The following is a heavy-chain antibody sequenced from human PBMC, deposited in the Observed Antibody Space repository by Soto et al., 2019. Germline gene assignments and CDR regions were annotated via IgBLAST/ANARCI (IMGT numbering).Heavy chain of an antibody. CDR1: GFTFSSYA. D-gene: IGHD6-13*01. CDR2: ISGSGGST. Sequence: HPGGSLRLSCAASGFTFSSYAMSWVRQAPGKGLEWVSAISGSGGSTYYADSVKGRFTISRDNSKNTLYLQMNSLRAEDTAVYYCVVAAAGTNYYYGMDVWGQGTTVTVSS. J-gene: IGHJ6*02. CDR3: VVAAAGTNYYYGMDV. V-gene: IGHV3-23*01.